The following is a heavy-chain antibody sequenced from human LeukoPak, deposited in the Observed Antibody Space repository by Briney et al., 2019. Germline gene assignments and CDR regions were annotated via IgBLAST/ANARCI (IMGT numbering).Heavy chain of an antibody. CDR2: ISYDGSNK. Sequence: GGSLRLSCAASGFTFSGYGMHWVRQAPGKGLEWVAFISYDGSNKYYADSVKGRFTISRDNSKNTLYLQMNSLRAEDTAVYYCAKRLSIAAAELVDDYWGQGTLVTVSS. CDR1: GFTFSGYG. D-gene: IGHD6-13*01. J-gene: IGHJ4*02. V-gene: IGHV3-30*18. CDR3: AKRLSIAAAELVDDY.